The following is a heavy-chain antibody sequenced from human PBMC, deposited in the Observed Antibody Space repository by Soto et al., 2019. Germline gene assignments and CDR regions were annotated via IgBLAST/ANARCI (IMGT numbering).Heavy chain of an antibody. Sequence: SETLSLTCTVSGGSISSTNWWSWVRQPPGKGLEWIGEIYHTGGTNYNPSLKSRVTISVDKFKNQFSLNLDSVTAADTAVYYCARDPYSGSHGDYWGQGTLVTVSS. CDR1: GGSISSTNW. J-gene: IGHJ4*02. D-gene: IGHD1-26*01. CDR2: IYHTGGT. CDR3: ARDPYSGSHGDY. V-gene: IGHV4-4*02.